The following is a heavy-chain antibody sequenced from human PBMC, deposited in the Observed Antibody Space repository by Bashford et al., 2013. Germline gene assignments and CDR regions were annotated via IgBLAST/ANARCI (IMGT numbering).Heavy chain of an antibody. CDR2: ISSSSTTI. J-gene: IGHJ3*02. V-gene: IGHV3-48*02. CDR3: VRVGPAFDI. Sequence: VRQAPGKGLEWVSYISSSSTTIYYLDSVKGRFTISRDNAKNSLSLQMNSLRDEDTAVYYCVRVGPAFDIWGQGTTVTVSS.